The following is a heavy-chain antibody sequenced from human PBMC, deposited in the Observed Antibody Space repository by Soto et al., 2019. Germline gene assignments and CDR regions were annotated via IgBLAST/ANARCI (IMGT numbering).Heavy chain of an antibody. CDR1: GGSISSGGYS. V-gene: IGHV4-30-2*05. Sequence: SETLSLTCAVSGGSISSGGYSWSWIRQPPGKGLEWIGYIYYSGSTYYNPSLKSRVTISVDTSKNQFSLKLSSVTAADTAVYYCARRYGWLYFDYWGQGSLVTVSS. D-gene: IGHD6-19*01. CDR2: IYYSGST. CDR3: ARRYGWLYFDY. J-gene: IGHJ4*02.